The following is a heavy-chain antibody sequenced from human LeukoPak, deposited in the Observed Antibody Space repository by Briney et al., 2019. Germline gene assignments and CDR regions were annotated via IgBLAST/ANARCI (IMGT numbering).Heavy chain of an antibody. J-gene: IGHJ5*02. CDR3: ARGRLTQLLYWFDP. Sequence: ASVKVSCKASGYTFTSYDINWVRQATGQGLEWMGWMNPNSGNTGYAQKFQGRVTMTRNTSISTAYMELSSLRSVDTAVYYCARGRLTQLLYWFDPWGQGTLVTVSS. CDR2: MNPNSGNT. D-gene: IGHD1-1*01. V-gene: IGHV1-8*01. CDR1: GYTFTSYD.